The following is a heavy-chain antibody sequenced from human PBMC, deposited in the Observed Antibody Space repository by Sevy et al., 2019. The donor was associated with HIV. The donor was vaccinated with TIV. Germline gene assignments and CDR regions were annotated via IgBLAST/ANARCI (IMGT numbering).Heavy chain of an antibody. D-gene: IGHD5-18*01. CDR3: ARAIRGSEQLWWKYWYFDL. CDR2: ISWNSGGI. Sequence: QLGGSLRLSCAASGFTFDDYAMHWVRQAPGKGLEWVSGISWNSGGIDYADSVKGRFTISRDNAKNSLYLQMNSLRAEDMALYYCARAIRGSEQLWWKYWYFDLWGRGTPVTVSS. CDR1: GFTFDDYA. J-gene: IGHJ2*01. V-gene: IGHV3-9*03.